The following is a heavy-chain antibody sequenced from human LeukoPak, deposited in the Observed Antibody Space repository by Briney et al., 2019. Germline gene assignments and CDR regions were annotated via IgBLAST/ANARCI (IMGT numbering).Heavy chain of an antibody. Sequence: GRSLRLSCAASGFTFSSYGMHWVRQAPGKGLEWVAVISYDGSNKYYADSVKGRFTISRDNSKNTLYLQMNSLRAEDTAVYYCARDSGIAGDFDYWGQGTLVTVSS. J-gene: IGHJ4*02. CDR3: ARDSGIAGDFDY. V-gene: IGHV3-30*03. D-gene: IGHD6-13*01. CDR2: ISYDGSNK. CDR1: GFTFSSYG.